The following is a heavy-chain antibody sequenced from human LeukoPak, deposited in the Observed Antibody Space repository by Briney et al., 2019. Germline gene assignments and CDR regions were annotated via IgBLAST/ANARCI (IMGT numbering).Heavy chain of an antibody. CDR3: ARAGYYDSSGYSDAFDI. V-gene: IGHV4-59*01. CDR1: GVSISSYY. CDR2: IYYSGST. D-gene: IGHD3-22*01. Sequence: SETLSLTCTVSGVSISSYYWSWIRQPPGKGLEWIGYIYYSGSTNYNPSLKSRVTISVDTSKNQFSLKLSSVTAADTAVYYCARAGYYDSSGYSDAFDIWGQGTMVTVSS. J-gene: IGHJ3*02.